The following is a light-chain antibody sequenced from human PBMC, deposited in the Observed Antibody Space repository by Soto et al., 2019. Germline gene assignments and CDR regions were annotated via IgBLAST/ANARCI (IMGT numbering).Light chain of an antibody. Sequence: VVTQEPSFSVSPGGTVTLTCGLSSGSVSTSYYPSWYQQTPGQAPRTLIYSTNTRSSGVPDRFSGSILGNKAALTITGAQADDESDYYCVLYMGSGAWVFGGGTKLTVL. CDR1: SGSVSTSYY. CDR2: STN. V-gene: IGLV8-61*01. CDR3: VLYMGSGAWV. J-gene: IGLJ3*02.